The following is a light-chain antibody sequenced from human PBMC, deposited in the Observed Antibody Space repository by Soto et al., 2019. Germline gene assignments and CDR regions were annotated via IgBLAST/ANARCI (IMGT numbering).Light chain of an antibody. CDR3: SSYTSSSIDDV. CDR2: EVS. V-gene: IGLV2-14*01. J-gene: IGLJ1*01. Sequence: QSALTQPASVSGSPGQSITISCTGTSSDVGGYNYVPWYQQHPGKAPKLMIYEVSNRPSGVSNRFSGSKSGNTASLTISGLQAEDEADYYCSSYTSSSIDDVFGTGTKLTVL. CDR1: SSDVGGYNY.